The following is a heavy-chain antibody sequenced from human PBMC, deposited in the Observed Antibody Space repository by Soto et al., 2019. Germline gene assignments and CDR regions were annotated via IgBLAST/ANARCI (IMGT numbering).Heavy chain of an antibody. CDR3: ARAGAYCDSSNCPNYSYYGMDV. CDR1: EFTFRYYW. J-gene: IGHJ6*02. CDR2: INQDGSEK. V-gene: IGHV3-7*03. Sequence: GGSLRLSCAASEFTFRYYWMTWVRQAPGKGLEWVANINQDGSEKYYVDSVKGRFTISRDNAKNSQYLQMNSLRAEDTAVYYCARAGAYCDSSNCPNYSYYGMDVWGQGTTVTV. D-gene: IGHD2-21*01.